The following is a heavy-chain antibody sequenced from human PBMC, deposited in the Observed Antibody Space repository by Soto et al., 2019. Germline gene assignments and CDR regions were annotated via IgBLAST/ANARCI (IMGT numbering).Heavy chain of an antibody. CDR1: GYTLTNYA. J-gene: IGHJ4*02. V-gene: IGHV1-3*01. D-gene: IGHD2-8*01. CDR3: TRDLNGGNPFDY. Sequence: QVQVVQSGAEVKKPGASVRLSCKPSGYTLTNYAIHWVRQAAGQGLEWLGWIDPGSGTTRYSQKFQGRITLSTYNSASTFYMDLSSLTSEDTAVFFCTRDLNGGNPFDYWGQGTLVTVSS. CDR2: IDPGSGTT.